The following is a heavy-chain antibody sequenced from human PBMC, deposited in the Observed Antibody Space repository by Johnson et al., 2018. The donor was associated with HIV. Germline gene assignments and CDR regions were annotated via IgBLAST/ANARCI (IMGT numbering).Heavy chain of an antibody. CDR2: ISYDGSNK. D-gene: IGHD1-26*01. J-gene: IGHJ3*02. CDR3: AREWELLGSAFDI. Sequence: QVQLVESGGGVVQPGRSLRLSCAASGFTFSSYAMHWVRQAPGKGLEWVAVISYDGSNKYYADSVKGRFTISRDNSKNTLYLQMNSLRAEDTAVYYCAREWELLGSAFDIWGQGTMVTVSS. CDR1: GFTFSSYA. V-gene: IGHV3-30-3*01.